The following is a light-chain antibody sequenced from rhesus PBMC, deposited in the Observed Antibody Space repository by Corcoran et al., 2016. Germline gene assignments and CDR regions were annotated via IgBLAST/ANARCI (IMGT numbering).Light chain of an antibody. Sequence: DIVMTQTPLSLSVTPGEPASISCRSSHSLLYSNWYTYLHWYFQKPGQSPQFLVFLVSNRASGVPDRFSGSGSGTDLTLIISRVEAAAVGVYYCEQTLQNRTFGQGTKVEIK. J-gene: IGKJ1*01. CDR3: EQTLQNRT. CDR2: LVS. CDR1: HSLLYSNWYTY. V-gene: IGKV2-78*01.